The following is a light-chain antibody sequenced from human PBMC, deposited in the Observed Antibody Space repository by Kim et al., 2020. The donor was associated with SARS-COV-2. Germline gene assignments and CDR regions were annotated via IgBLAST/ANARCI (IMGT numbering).Light chain of an antibody. CDR3: QQYGDSPLT. CDR2: GAA. Sequence: SPGERATLSWRASQSVGSNYLAWYQQKPGQAPRLLIHGAASRATGIPDRFSGIGSGTDFTLIISRLEPEDFAVYYCQQYGDSPLTFGQGTRLEIK. CDR1: QSVGSNY. V-gene: IGKV3-20*01. J-gene: IGKJ5*01.